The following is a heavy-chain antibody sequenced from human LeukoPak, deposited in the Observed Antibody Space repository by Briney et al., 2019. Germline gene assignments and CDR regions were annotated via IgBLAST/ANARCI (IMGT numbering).Heavy chain of an antibody. CDR2: IYNDGRT. J-gene: IGHJ5*02. CDR1: GASVTDTL. Sequence: GGSLRLSCTPSGASVTDTLIDWVRQAPGKGPEWVALIYNDGRTGYTDSVKGRFTISRDNSKNMVYLQLTSLRAEDAALYYCVRDRDATQAWAELGLWGQGTLVTVSS. V-gene: IGHV3-66*02. CDR3: VRDRDATQAWAELGL.